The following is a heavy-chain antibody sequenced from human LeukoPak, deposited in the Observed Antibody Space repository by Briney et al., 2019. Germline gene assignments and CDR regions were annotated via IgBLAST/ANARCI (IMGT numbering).Heavy chain of an antibody. D-gene: IGHD3-10*01. Sequence: ASVKVSCKASGYTFTGYYMHWVRQAPGQGLEWMGRINPNSGGTNYAQKFQGRVTMTRDTSISTAYMELSRLRSEDTAVYYCATEGYYGSTFDYWGQGTLVTVSS. CDR3: ATEGYYGSTFDY. CDR1: GYTFTGYY. J-gene: IGHJ4*02. CDR2: INPNSGGT. V-gene: IGHV1-2*06.